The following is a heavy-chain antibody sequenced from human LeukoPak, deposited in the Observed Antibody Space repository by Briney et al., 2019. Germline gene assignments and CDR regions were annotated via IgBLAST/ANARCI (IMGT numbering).Heavy chain of an antibody. CDR1: GYSFSSYW. J-gene: IGHJ4*02. CDR3: ARRPPNYYDTSGYAVLDY. CDR2: ILPGDSDT. Sequence: GESLKISCKGSGYSFSSYWIGWVRQMPGKGLEWMGIILPGDSDTRYSPSFQGQVTNSADKSISTAYLQRSNLKASDTAVYFCARRPPNYYDTSGYAVLDYWGQGTLVTVSS. V-gene: IGHV5-51*01. D-gene: IGHD3-22*01.